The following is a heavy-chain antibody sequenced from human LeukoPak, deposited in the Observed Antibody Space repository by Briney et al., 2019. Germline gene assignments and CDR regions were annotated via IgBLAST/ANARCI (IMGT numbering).Heavy chain of an antibody. V-gene: IGHV3-30*02. CDR2: IRYDGSNK. D-gene: IGHD1-1*01. Sequence: GFLRLSCAASGFTFSSYGMHWVRQAPGKGLEWVAFIRYDGSNKYYADSVKGRFTISRDNSKNTLYLQMNSLRAEDTAVYYCARLSPDGTDAFDIWGQGTMVTVSS. J-gene: IGHJ3*02. CDR3: ARLSPDGTDAFDI. CDR1: GFTFSSYG.